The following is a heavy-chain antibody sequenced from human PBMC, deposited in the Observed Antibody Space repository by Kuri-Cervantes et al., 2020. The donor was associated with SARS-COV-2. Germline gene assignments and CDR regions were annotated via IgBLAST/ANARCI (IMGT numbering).Heavy chain of an antibody. V-gene: IGHV1-18*04. D-gene: IGHD2-15*01. CDR1: GYTFTSYG. Sequence: ASVKVSCKASGYTFTSYGISWVRQAPGQGLEWMGWISAYNGNTNYAQKLQGRVTMTTDKSTSTAYMELSSLRSEDTAVYYCARVLGYCSGGSCYNYYYYYGMDVWGQGTTVTVSS. CDR2: ISAYNGNT. J-gene: IGHJ6*02. CDR3: ARVLGYCSGGSCYNYYYYYGMDV.